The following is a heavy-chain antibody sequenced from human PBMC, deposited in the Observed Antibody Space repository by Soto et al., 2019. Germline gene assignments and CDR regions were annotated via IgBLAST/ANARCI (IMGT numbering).Heavy chain of an antibody. D-gene: IGHD3-3*01. Sequence: GGSLRLSCAASGFSFSNFPMHWFRQAPGKGLEWVAVMSFDGITTYYADSVKGRFTVSRDNSQNTLYLRVNSLRDEDTAVYFCARGGPDAFRSSWYFDYWGQGTLVTVSS. CDR3: ARGGPDAFRSSWYFDY. J-gene: IGHJ4*02. CDR2: MSFDGITT. V-gene: IGHV3-30-3*01. CDR1: GFSFSNFP.